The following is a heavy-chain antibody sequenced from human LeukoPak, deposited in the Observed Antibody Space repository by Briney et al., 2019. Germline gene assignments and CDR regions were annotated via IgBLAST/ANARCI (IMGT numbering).Heavy chain of an antibody. CDR1: GFTFSSYS. V-gene: IGHV3-21*01. Sequence: GGSLRLSCAASGFTFSSYSMNWVRQAPGKGLEWVSSISSSSSYIHYADSVKGRFTISRDSAKNSLYLQMNSLRAEDTAVYYCSRGDGSSWSDGGLGYWGPGTLVTVSS. J-gene: IGHJ4*02. CDR2: ISSSSSYI. D-gene: IGHD6-13*01. CDR3: SRGDGSSWSDGGLGY.